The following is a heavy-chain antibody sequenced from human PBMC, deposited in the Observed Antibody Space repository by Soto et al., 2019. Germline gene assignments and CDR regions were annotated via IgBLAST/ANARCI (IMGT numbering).Heavy chain of an antibody. D-gene: IGHD3-10*01. V-gene: IGHV3-23*01. Sequence: GSLRLSCAASGFAVISNYMTWVLQAPGKGLEWVSAISGSGGSTYYADSVKGRFTISRDNSKNTLYLQMNSLRAEDTAVYYCVLWPPYYFDYWGQGTLVTSPQ. CDR3: VLWPPYYFDY. CDR2: ISGSGGST. J-gene: IGHJ4*02. CDR1: GFAVISNY.